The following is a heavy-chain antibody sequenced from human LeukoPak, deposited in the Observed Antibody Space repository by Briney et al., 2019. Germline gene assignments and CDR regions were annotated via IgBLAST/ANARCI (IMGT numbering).Heavy chain of an antibody. CDR3: VHRPSYCDILTGYSYYLDY. Sequence: ESGPTLVNPTQTLTLTCTFSGFSLSTSGVGVGWIRQPPGKALEWLALIYWDDDERYSPSLKTRLTITKDTSKNQVVLTMTNMDPVDTATYYCVHRPSYCDILTGYSYYLDYWGQGTLVTVSS. D-gene: IGHD3-9*01. V-gene: IGHV2-5*02. J-gene: IGHJ4*02. CDR2: IYWDDDE. CDR1: GFSLSTSGVG.